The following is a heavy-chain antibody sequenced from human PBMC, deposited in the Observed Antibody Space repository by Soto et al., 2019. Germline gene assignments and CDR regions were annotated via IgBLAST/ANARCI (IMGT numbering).Heavy chain of an antibody. CDR1: WFSVNTHGVG. D-gene: IGHD1-1*01. V-gene: IGHV2-5*01. J-gene: IGHJ5*02. CDR3: AHRHAQQQSVSEWFDP. Sequence: QITLKESGPTLVKPTQPLTLTCSMSWFSVNTHGVGMSCIRHPPGKALEWLALIYWNDDKRYSPSLTSRLNIHKDTSKNQVVLTMTNMDPVDTGTYYCAHRHAQQQSVSEWFDPWGQGTLVTVSS. CDR2: IYWNDDK.